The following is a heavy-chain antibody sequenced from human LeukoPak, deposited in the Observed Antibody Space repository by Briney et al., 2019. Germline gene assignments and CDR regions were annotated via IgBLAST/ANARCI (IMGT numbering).Heavy chain of an antibody. CDR3: AKRGGYYRSGSYWPYYYYGMDV. J-gene: IGHJ6*02. CDR2: VSGCGGST. D-gene: IGHD3-10*01. CDR1: GLSFSHYA. Sequence: GCSVSLSCLASGLSFSHYALSGLRPAPARGVDGVSCVSGCGGSTYYADSPKGRFTLFRDNSKNTLYLQVNRCSAEDTAVYYCAKRGGYYRSGSYWPYYYYGMDVWGQGTTVTVSS. V-gene: IGHV3-23*01.